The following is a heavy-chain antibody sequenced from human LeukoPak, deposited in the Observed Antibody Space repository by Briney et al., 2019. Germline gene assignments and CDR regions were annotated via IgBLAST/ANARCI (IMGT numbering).Heavy chain of an antibody. D-gene: IGHD5-18*01. Sequence: SVNVSCKTSGGTFSISAITWVRQAPGQGLEWMGRIIPVLNITTYAQKFQGSVTITADTSTSTVYLELSSLRSEETAVYYCARDQGLTAPPPYGLDVWGQGTTVIVSS. J-gene: IGHJ6*02. CDR2: IIPVLNIT. V-gene: IGHV1-69*04. CDR1: GGTFSISA. CDR3: ARDQGLTAPPPYGLDV.